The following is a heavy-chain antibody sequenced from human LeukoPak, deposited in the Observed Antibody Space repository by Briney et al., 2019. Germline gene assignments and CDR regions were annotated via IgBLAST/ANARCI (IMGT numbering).Heavy chain of an antibody. Sequence: KASQTLSLTCTVSGGSISSGGHYWSWNRQHPGRGLEWIGYIYFSGSTYYNPSLKSRVTISLDTSKNQFSLKLNSVTAADTAIYYCARNILGSDTFDIWGQGTLVTVSS. CDR1: GGSISSGGHY. CDR2: IYFSGST. V-gene: IGHV4-31*03. J-gene: IGHJ3*02. CDR3: ARNILGSDTFDI. D-gene: IGHD7-27*01.